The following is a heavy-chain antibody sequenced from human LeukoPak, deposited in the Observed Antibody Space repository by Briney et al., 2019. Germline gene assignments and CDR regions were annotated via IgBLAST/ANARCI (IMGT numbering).Heavy chain of an antibody. CDR1: GFTFSSYG. CDR2: IWYDGSNK. CDR3: ARDQASMTTVTSYDY. J-gene: IGHJ4*02. Sequence: GGSLRLSRAASGFTFSSYGMHWVRQAPGKGLEWVAVIWYDGSNKYYADSVKGRFTISRDNSKNTLYLQMNSLRAEDTAVYYCARDQASMTTVTSYDYWGQGTLVTVSS. V-gene: IGHV3-33*01. D-gene: IGHD4-17*01.